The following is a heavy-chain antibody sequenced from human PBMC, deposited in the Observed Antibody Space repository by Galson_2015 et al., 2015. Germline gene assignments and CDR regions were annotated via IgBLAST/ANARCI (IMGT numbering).Heavy chain of an antibody. Sequence: SVKVSCKASGYTFTNNDIHWVRQAPGQGPEWMGLISPGNGNTKYSQKFQGRVTFTRDTSASTVYMELSSLTSEDTAVYYCARSRSCDYWGQGTLVTVSS. J-gene: IGHJ4*02. CDR2: ISPGNGNT. CDR1: GYTFTNND. CDR3: ARSRSCDY. V-gene: IGHV1-3*01.